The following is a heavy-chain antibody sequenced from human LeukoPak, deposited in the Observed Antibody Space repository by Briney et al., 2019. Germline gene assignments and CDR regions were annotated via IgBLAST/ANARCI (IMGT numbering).Heavy chain of an antibody. D-gene: IGHD2-2*01. J-gene: IGHJ4*02. CDR3: AKEAGYCSSTSCSYYFDY. CDR1: GFTFSSYA. V-gene: IGHV3-23*01. CDR2: ISGSGGST. Sequence: GGSLRLSCAASGFTFSSYAMSWVRQAPGKGLEWVSAISGSGGSTYYADSVKGRFTISRDNSKNTLYLQMNSLRAEDTAVYYCAKEAGYCSSTSCSYYFDYWGREPWSPSPQ.